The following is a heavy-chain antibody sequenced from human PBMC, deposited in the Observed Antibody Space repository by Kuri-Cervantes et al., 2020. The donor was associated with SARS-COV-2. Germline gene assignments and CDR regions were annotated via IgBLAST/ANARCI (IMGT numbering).Heavy chain of an antibody. J-gene: IGHJ6*03. CDR2: ISSSSSYI. CDR3: ARDWTTTVTLGYYYYYMDV. V-gene: IGHV3-21*01. Sequence: GESLKISCAASGFTFSSYSMNWVRQAPGKGLEWVSSISSSSSYIYYADSVKGRFTISRDNAKNSLYLQMNSLRAEDTAVYYCARDWTTTVTLGYYYYYMDVWGKGTTVTVSS. D-gene: IGHD4-17*01. CDR1: GFTFSSYS.